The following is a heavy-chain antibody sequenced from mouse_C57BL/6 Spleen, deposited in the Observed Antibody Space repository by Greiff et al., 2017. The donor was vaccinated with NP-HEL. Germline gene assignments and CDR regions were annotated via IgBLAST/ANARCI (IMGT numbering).Heavy chain of an antibody. CDR1: GYTFTSYW. V-gene: IGHV1-52*01. D-gene: IGHD1-1*01. CDR2: IDPSDSET. CDR3: ARGTVADY. J-gene: IGHJ2*01. Sequence: QVHVKQPGAELVRPGSSVKLSCKASGYTFTSYWMHWVKQRPIQGLEWIGNIDPSDSETHYNQKFKDKATLTVDKSSSTAYMQLSSLTSEDSAVYYCARGTVADYWGQGTTLTVSS.